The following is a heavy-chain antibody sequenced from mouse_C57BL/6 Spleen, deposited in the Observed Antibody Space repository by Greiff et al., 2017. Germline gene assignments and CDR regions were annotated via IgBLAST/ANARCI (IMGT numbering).Heavy chain of an antibody. D-gene: IGHD3-3*01. J-gene: IGHJ3*01. Sequence: QVQLQQSGPGLVQPSQSLSITCTVSGFSLTSYGVHWVRQSPGKGLEWLGVIWSGGSTDYNAAFISSLSISKDNSKSQVFFKMNSLQADDTAIYYCARGGDAWFAYWGQGTLVTVSA. CDR3: ARGGDAWFAY. CDR2: IWSGGST. V-gene: IGHV2-2*01. CDR1: GFSLTSYG.